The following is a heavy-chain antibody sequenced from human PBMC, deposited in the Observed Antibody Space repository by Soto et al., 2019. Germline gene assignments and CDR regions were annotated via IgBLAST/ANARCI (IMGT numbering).Heavy chain of an antibody. CDR2: ISGSGDTT. V-gene: IGHV3-23*01. J-gene: IGHJ6*02. CDR1: GFTFITYA. CDR3: AKTKGAPSWYFYYGMDV. D-gene: IGHD2-2*01. Sequence: GGSLRLSCAASGFTFITYAMSWVRQAPGKGLEWVSTISGSGDTTYYVDSVKGRFTISRDSSKNTLYLQMNSLRAEDTAVYYCAKTKGAPSWYFYYGMDVWGQGTTVTVSS.